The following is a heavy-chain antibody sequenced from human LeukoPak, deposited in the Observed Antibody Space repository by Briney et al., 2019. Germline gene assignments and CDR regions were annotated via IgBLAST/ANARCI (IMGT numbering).Heavy chain of an antibody. CDR1: GGSLSVYY. Sequence: SETLSLTCAVYGGSLSVYYWNWIRQPPGKGLEWIGEINHSGSTNYNPSLKSRVTISVDTSKNQFSLKLNSVTAADTAVYYCARDTTTGSYWGQGTLVTVSS. CDR3: ARDTTTGSY. J-gene: IGHJ4*02. CDR2: INHSGST. V-gene: IGHV4-34*01. D-gene: IGHD1-1*01.